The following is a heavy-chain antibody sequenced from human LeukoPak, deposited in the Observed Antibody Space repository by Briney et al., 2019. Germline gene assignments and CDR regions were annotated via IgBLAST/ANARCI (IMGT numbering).Heavy chain of an antibody. CDR1: GYTFTSYG. D-gene: IGHD3-22*01. J-gene: IGHJ4*02. CDR3: ARGRYYYDSSGYYLFDY. V-gene: IGHV1-18*01. Sequence: ASVKVSCKASGYTFTSYGISWVRQAPGQGPEWMGWISAYNGNTNYAQKFQGRVTMTTDTSTSTAYMELRSLRSDDTAVYYCARGRYYYDSSGYYLFDYWGQGTLVTVSS. CDR2: ISAYNGNT.